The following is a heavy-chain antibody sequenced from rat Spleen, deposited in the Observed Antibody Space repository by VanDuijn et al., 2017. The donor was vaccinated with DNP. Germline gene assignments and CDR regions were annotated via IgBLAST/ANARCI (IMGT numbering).Heavy chain of an antibody. Sequence: EVQLVESGGGLVQPGRSLKLSCAASGFTFSNYGMAWVRQSPKKGLEWVATIIYDGSSIYYRDSVKGRFTISRDNGKSTLYLQMDSLRSEDTATYYCAGRPPPTRGPFDYWGQGVTVTVSS. CDR2: IIYDGSSI. CDR1: GFTFSNYG. CDR3: AGRPPPTRGPFDY. D-gene: IGHD1-4*01. J-gene: IGHJ2*01. V-gene: IGHV5-29*01.